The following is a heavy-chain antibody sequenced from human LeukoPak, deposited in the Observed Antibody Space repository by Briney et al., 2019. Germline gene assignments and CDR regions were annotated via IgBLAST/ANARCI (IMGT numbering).Heavy chain of an antibody. V-gene: IGHV3-74*03. Sequence: GGSLRLSCAASGFSFSDYYMDWVRQAPGKGLVWVSRISTDGSSTTYVDSVKGRFTISRDNSQNTLYLQMNSLRAEDTAVYYCARDPGFGELWDYWGQGTLVTVSS. CDR1: GFSFSDYY. D-gene: IGHD3-16*01. CDR2: ISTDGSST. J-gene: IGHJ4*02. CDR3: ARDPGFGELWDY.